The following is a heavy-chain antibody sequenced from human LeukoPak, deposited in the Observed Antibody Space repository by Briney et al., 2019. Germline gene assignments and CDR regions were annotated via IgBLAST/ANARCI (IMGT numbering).Heavy chain of an antibody. CDR1: GFTLDDHG. CDR3: ARDFGGVAGTWYDAFDI. V-gene: IGHV3-20*04. CDR2: INWNGGST. J-gene: IGHJ3*02. D-gene: IGHD6-19*01. Sequence: PGGSLRLSCAASGFTLDDHGMNWVRHAPGKGLESVSGINWNGGSTGYADSVKGRFTISRANAKNSLYLQMNSLRAEDTAVYYCARDFGGVAGTWYDAFDIWGQGTMVTVSS.